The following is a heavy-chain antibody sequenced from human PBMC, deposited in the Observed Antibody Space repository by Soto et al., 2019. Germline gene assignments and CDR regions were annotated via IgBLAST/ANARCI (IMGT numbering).Heavy chain of an antibody. J-gene: IGHJ6*02. CDR2: MTADGTGT. Sequence: DVQMLESGGGLVQPGGSLRLSCAASGFTLKAYGMSWLRQPPGKGLEWVSSMTADGTGTAHADSVKDRFTTSRDDSRDSVYLEMKGLRVEDTAVYYCVRGGADLYQNGLDVWGQGTTVSDSS. CDR1: GFTLKAYG. CDR3: VRGGADLYQNGLDV. D-gene: IGHD3-10*01. V-gene: IGHV3-23*01.